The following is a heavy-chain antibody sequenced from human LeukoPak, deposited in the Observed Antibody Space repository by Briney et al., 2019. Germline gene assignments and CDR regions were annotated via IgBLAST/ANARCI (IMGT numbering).Heavy chain of an antibody. D-gene: IGHD6-19*01. J-gene: IGHJ4*02. CDR1: GFTFNNYA. CDR2: VSGSGANT. V-gene: IGHV3-23*01. Sequence: GGSLRLSCASSGFTFNNYAMGWVRQAPGKGLEWVSAVSGSGANTYYADSVKGRFTISRDKSKNTLYLQMNSLRAEDTAIYYCAKDGGGWYTSGWYYFDSWGQGSLVIVSS. CDR3: AKDGGGWYTSGWYYFDS.